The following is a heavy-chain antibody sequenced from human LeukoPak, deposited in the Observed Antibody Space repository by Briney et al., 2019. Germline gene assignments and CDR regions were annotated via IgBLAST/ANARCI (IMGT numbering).Heavy chain of an antibody. D-gene: IGHD4-17*01. CDR2: IYYSGST. CDR1: GGSISSSSYY. J-gene: IGHJ4*02. Sequence: SETLSLTCTASGGSISSSSYYWGWIRQPPGKGLEWIGSIYYSGSTYYNPSLKSRVTISVDTSKNQFSLKLSSVTAADTAVYYCATYDKVDYGDYVGFDYWGQGTLVTVSS. V-gene: IGHV4-39*01. CDR3: ATYDKVDYGDYVGFDY.